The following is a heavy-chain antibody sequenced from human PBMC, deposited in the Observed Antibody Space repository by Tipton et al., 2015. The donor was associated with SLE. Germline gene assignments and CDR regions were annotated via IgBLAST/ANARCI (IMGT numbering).Heavy chain of an antibody. D-gene: IGHD1-26*01. CDR2: VYYTGTT. V-gene: IGHV4-59*01. Sequence: TLSLTCTVSGGSISNYYWSWIRQPPGKGLEWIGYVYYTGTTNSNPSLKSRTTISVDTSRNQFSLNLTSVTAADTAVYYCARGHIGWGFDPWGQGTLVTVSS. CDR1: GGSISNYY. CDR3: ARGHIGWGFDP. J-gene: IGHJ5*02.